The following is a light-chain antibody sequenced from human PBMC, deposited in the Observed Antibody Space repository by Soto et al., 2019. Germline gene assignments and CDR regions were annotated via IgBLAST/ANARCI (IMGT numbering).Light chain of an antibody. CDR3: QQRDSWPLT. Sequence: EIVLTHSPATLSWSPGERATLSCRASQSVGRTLVWFQQKAGQAHRLLIYDASNRATGIPARFTGSGSGTDFPLPIRSLEPEVFAIYYCQQRDSWPLTFVVGSRLGIK. CDR1: QSVGRT. CDR2: DAS. V-gene: IGKV3-11*01. J-gene: IGKJ5*01.